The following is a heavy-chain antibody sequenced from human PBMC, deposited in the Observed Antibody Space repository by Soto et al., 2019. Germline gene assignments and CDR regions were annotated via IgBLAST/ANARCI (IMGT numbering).Heavy chain of an antibody. CDR3: ARVGVATNWFDP. Sequence: QVQLQESGPGLVKPSQTLSLTCTVSGGSISSGGYYWSWIRQHPGKGLEWIGYIYYSGSTYYNPSLKNRVTISVDTSKNQFSLKLSSETAADTALYYCARVGVATNWFDPWGQGTLVTVSS. D-gene: IGHD5-12*01. V-gene: IGHV4-31*03. CDR2: IYYSGST. J-gene: IGHJ5*02. CDR1: GGSISSGGYY.